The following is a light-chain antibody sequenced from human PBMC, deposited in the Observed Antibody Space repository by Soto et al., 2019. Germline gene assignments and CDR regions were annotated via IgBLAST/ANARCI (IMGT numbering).Light chain of an antibody. CDR1: QSVGSN. Sequence: EIVMTQSPATLSVSPGERATLSCRASQSVGSNLAWYQQKPGQAPRLLIYGASTRATGIPVRFSGSGSGTEFTLTITSLLSEDFAVYYCQQYNNWPPLTFGGGTKVEIK. J-gene: IGKJ4*01. CDR3: QQYNNWPPLT. V-gene: IGKV3-15*01. CDR2: GAS.